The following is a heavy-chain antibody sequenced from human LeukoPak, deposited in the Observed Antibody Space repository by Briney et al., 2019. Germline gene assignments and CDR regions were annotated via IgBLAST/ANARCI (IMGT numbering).Heavy chain of an antibody. CDR2: INPNSGGT. D-gene: IGHD3-22*01. V-gene: IGHV1-2*02. J-gene: IGHJ4*02. CDR1: GYTFTDYY. Sequence: EASVKVSCKASGYTFTDYYMHWVRQAPGQGLEWMGWINPNSGGTNYAQKFQGRVTMTRDTSISTAYMELSRLRSDDTAVYYCARGPLINSRGRHAHFDFWGQGTGVTVSS. CDR3: ARGPLINSRGRHAHFDF.